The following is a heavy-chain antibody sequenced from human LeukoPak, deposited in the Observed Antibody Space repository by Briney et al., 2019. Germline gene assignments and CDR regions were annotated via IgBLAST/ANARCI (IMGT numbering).Heavy chain of an antibody. CDR1: GGSISSYY. V-gene: IGHV4-59*01. Sequence: PSETLSLTCTVSGGSISSYYWSWIRQPPGKGLEWIGYIYYSGSTNYNPSLKSRVTISVDTSKNQFSLKLSSVTAADTAVYYCARSWYDFWSGYYTLQNYYYYMDVWGKGTTVTVSS. CDR2: IYYSGST. J-gene: IGHJ6*03. CDR3: ARSWYDFWSGYYTLQNYYYYMDV. D-gene: IGHD3-3*01.